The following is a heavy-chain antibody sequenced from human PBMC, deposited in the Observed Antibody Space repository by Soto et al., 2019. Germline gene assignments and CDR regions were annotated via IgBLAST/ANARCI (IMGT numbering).Heavy chain of an antibody. CDR2: MYSGGGT. Sequence: EVHLVESGGGLIQPGGSLRLSCAASGFTVGNNYMNWVRQAPGKGLEWVSLMYSGGGTYYADSVKGRFTMSRDSSKNKLSLQLSSLSAEDTAMYYCTTSPSVGVWGQGTTVTVSS. CDR1: GFTVGNNY. V-gene: IGHV3-53*01. CDR3: TTSPSVGV. J-gene: IGHJ6*02. D-gene: IGHD6-19*01.